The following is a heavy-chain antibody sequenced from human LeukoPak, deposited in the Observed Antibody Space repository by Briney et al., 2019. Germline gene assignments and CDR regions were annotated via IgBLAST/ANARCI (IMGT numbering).Heavy chain of an antibody. CDR3: ARRTSYDSSGYFFDY. V-gene: IGHV4-59*08. CDR1: GSSVSNYF. D-gene: IGHD3-22*01. J-gene: IGHJ4*02. CDR2: IYYGGST. Sequence: SETLSLTCTVSGSSVSNYFWSWIRQPPGKGLEWIGYIYYGGSTNYNPSLKSRVTISVDTSKNQFSLKLSSVTAADTAVYYCARRTSYDSSGYFFDYWGQGTLVTVSS.